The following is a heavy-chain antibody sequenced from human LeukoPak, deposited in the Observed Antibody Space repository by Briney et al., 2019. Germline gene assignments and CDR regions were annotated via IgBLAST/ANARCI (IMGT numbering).Heavy chain of an antibody. CDR3: ANKVYCSTTSCYPAGY. CDR1: GYSISSGYY. V-gene: IGHV4-38-2*02. J-gene: IGHJ4*02. D-gene: IGHD2-2*01. Sequence: PSETLSLTCTVSGYSISSGYYWGWIRQPPGKGLEWIGSIYHSGSTYYNPSLKSRVTISFDTSKNQFSLNLRSVTAADTAVYYCANKVYCSTTSCYPAGYWGQGTLVTVSS. CDR2: IYHSGST.